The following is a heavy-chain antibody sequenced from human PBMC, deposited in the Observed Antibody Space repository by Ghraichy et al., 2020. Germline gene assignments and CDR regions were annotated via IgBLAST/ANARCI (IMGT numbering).Heavy chain of an antibody. V-gene: IGHV4-34*01. J-gene: IGHJ4*02. CDR3: ARSNYRAAIGY. Sequence: SETLSLTCAVYGGSFSGYYWSWIRQPPGKGLEWIGEINHSGSTNYNPSLKSRVTISVDTSKNQFSLKLSSVTAADTAVYYWARSNYRAAIGYWGQGTLVTVSA. D-gene: IGHD6-25*01. CDR1: GGSFSGYY. CDR2: INHSGST.